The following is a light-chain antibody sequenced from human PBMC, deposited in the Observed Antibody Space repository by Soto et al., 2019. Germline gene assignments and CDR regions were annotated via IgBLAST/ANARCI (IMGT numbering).Light chain of an antibody. V-gene: IGKV3-20*01. J-gene: IGKJ4*01. CDR1: QSVSSSF. CDR3: QQYGSSPLT. CDR2: RAS. Sequence: IVMTQSPGTLSLSPGERATLSCRASQSVSSSFLAWYQQKPGQAPRLLISRASSRDTGIPDRFSGSGSGTDFTLTINRLEPEDFAVYYCQQYGSSPLTFGGGTKVEIK.